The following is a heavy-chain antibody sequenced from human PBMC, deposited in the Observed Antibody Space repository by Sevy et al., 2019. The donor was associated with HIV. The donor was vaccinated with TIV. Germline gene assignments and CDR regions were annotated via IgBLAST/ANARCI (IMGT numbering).Heavy chain of an antibody. J-gene: IGHJ6*02. CDR1: GFTFSDYF. Sequence: GGSLILSCAASGFTFSDYFMTWIRQAPGKGLEWVSYISSSGRTTYYADAVEGRFTISRDNTKNSLYLLMNSLRAEDTAVYYCASLYFYGMDVWGQGTTVTVSS. V-gene: IGHV3-11*01. CDR3: ASLYFYGMDV. CDR2: ISSSGRTT.